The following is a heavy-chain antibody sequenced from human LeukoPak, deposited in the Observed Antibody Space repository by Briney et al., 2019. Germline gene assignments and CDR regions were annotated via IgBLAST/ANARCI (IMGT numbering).Heavy chain of an antibody. J-gene: IGHJ6*04. CDR2: ISSSGSTI. D-gene: IGHD1-26*01. CDR1: GFTSSSYE. CDR3: AREMELGENVDV. Sequence: GGSLRLSCAASGFTSSSYEMNWVRQAPGKGLEWVSYISSSGSTIYYAASVKGRFTISRDNAKNSLYLQMNSLRAEDTAVYYCAREMELGENVDVWGKGTTVTISS. V-gene: IGHV3-48*03.